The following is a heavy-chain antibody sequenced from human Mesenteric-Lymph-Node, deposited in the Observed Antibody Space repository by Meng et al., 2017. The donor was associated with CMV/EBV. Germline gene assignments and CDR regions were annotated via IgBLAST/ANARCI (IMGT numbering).Heavy chain of an antibody. J-gene: IGHJ3*02. D-gene: IGHD2-15*01. CDR2: VNWNGGST. Sequence: GESLKISCAASGFTFDDYGMSWVRQAPGKGLEWVSGVNWNGGSTCYADSVKGRFTISRDNAKNSLYLQMNSLRTEDTALYYCGGLDKWWLQRSAFDIWGQGTMVTVSS. CDR3: GGLDKWWLQRSAFDI. CDR1: GFTFDDYG. V-gene: IGHV3-20*04.